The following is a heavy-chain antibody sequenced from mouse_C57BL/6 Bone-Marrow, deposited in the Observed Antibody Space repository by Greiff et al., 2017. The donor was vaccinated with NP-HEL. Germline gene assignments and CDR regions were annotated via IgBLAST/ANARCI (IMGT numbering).Heavy chain of an antibody. CDR3: ARRGYYGSSQYYFDY. D-gene: IGHD1-1*01. CDR2: ILPSIGRT. CDR1: DSEVFPIAY. J-gene: IGHJ2*01. Sequence: QVQLQQSGSELRSPGSSVKLSCKDFDSEVFPIAYMSWVRQKPGHGFEWIGGILPSIGRTIYGEKFEDKATLDADTLSNTAYLELNSLTSEDSAIYYCARRGYYGSSQYYFDYWGQGTTLTVSS. V-gene: IGHV15-2*01.